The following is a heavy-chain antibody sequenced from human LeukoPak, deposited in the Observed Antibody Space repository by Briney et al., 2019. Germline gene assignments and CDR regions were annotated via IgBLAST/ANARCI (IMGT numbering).Heavy chain of an antibody. J-gene: IGHJ4*02. V-gene: IGHV1-69*05. Sequence: ASVKVSCKASGGPFTSYAISWVRQAPGQGLEWMGGIIPIFGTANYAQKFQGRVTITTDESTSTAYMELSSLRSEDTAVYYCARDRGYGGNGGYGGKGTLVTVSS. CDR2: IIPIFGTA. CDR1: GGPFTSYA. CDR3: ARDRGYGGNGGY. D-gene: IGHD4/OR15-4a*01.